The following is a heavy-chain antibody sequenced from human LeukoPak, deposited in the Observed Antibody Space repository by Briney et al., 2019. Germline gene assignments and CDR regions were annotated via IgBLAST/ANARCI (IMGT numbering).Heavy chain of an antibody. D-gene: IGHD5-18*01. J-gene: IGHJ6*03. CDR1: GYSFTSYW. Sequence: GESLKISCKGSGYSFTSYWIGWVRQMPGNGLEWMGIIYPGDSDTRYSPSFQGQVTISADKSISTAYLQWSSLKASDTAMYYCARPGYSYGDYYYMDVWGKGTTVTVSS. CDR3: ARPGYSYGDYYYMDV. CDR2: IYPGDSDT. V-gene: IGHV5-51*01.